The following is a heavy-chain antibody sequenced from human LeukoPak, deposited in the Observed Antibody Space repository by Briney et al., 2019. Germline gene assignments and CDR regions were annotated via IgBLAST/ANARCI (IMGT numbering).Heavy chain of an antibody. CDR3: ARGKYDSSGYPLLGFDY. Sequence: SVKVSCKASGGTFSSYAISWVRQAPGQGLEWMGGIIPIFGTANYAQKFQGRVTITADESTSTAYMELSSLRSEDTAVYYCARGKYDSSGYPLLGFDYWGQGTLVTVSS. D-gene: IGHD3-22*01. CDR1: GGTFSSYA. V-gene: IGHV1-69*13. CDR2: IIPIFGTA. J-gene: IGHJ4*02.